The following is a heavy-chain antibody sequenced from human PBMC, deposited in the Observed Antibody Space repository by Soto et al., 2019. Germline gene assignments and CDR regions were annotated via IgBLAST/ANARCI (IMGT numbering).Heavy chain of an antibody. V-gene: IGHV3-23*01. J-gene: IGHJ4*02. CDR1: GFSFSIYA. Sequence: GGSLRLSCAASGFSFSIYAMSWVRQAPGKGLEWVSAISGSGGSTYYADTVKGRFTISRDNSKNTLYLQMNSLRAEDTAVYYCAKFYCTNGVCYTEYYFDYWGKGTLVTVSS. D-gene: IGHD2-8*01. CDR2: ISGSGGST. CDR3: AKFYCTNGVCYTEYYFDY.